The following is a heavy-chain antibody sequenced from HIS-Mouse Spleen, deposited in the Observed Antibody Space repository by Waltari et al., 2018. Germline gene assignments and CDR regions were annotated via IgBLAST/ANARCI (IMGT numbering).Heavy chain of an antibody. Sequence: QVQLLESGGGVVQPGRSLRLPCAAPGFTFSSYGRHWVRQAPGKGLEWVAVISYDGSNKYYADSVKGRFTISRDNSKNTLYLQMNSLRAEDKAVYYCAKDRNYFDYWGQGTLVTVSS. V-gene: IGHV3-30*18. J-gene: IGHJ4*02. CDR3: AKDRNYFDY. CDR2: ISYDGSNK. CDR1: GFTFSSYG.